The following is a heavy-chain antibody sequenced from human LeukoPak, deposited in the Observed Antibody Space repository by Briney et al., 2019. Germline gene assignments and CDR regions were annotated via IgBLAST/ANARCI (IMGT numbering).Heavy chain of an antibody. Sequence: GGSLRLSCAGSGFTFSSYSMNWVRQAPGKGLEWVASISSSSAYIYYADSVKGRSTISRDNAKKSLDLQLNSLRAEDTAVYYCARAITAAQYFFDYWGQGTQVTVSS. CDR1: GFTFSSYS. V-gene: IGHV3-21*01. J-gene: IGHJ4*02. CDR2: ISSSSAYI. D-gene: IGHD1-20*01. CDR3: ARAITAAQYFFDY.